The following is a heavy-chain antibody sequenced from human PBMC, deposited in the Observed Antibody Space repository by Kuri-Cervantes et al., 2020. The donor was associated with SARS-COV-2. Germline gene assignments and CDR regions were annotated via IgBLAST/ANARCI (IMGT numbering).Heavy chain of an antibody. Sequence: SETLSLTCTVSGGSISSYYWSWIRQPPGKGLEWIRYIYYSGSTNYNPSLKSRVTISVDTSKNQFSLKLSSVTAADTAVYYCATGPWERHGAGYFDYWGQGTLVTVSS. J-gene: IGHJ4*02. CDR3: ATGPWERHGAGYFDY. V-gene: IGHV4-59*01. CDR2: IYYSGST. CDR1: GGSISSYY. D-gene: IGHD1-26*01.